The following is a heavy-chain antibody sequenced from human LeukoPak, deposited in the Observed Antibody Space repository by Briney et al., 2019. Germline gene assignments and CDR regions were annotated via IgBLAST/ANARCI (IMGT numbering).Heavy chain of an antibody. V-gene: IGHV3-7*01. Sequence: PGGSLRLSCAASGFTFSNAWMNWVRQAPGKGLEWVANIKQDGIEKYFVGSVKGRFAISRDNAKNSLYLQMNSLRVEDTAVYYCAREGMVRGVPDAFDLWGQGTMVTVSS. D-gene: IGHD3-10*01. J-gene: IGHJ3*01. CDR1: GFTFSNAW. CDR2: IKQDGIEK. CDR3: AREGMVRGVPDAFDL.